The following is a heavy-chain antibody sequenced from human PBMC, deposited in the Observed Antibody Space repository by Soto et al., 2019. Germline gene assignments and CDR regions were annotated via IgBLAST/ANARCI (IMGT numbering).Heavy chain of an antibody. CDR1: GYTFTSYY. CDR2: IYPSDGST. CDR3: ATSQWYYDILTGYPPYYFDY. D-gene: IGHD3-9*01. V-gene: IGHV1-46*01. J-gene: IGHJ4*02. Sequence: ASVKVSCKASGYTFTSYYMHWVRQAPGQGLEWMGRIYPSDGSTSYAQKFQGRVTMTEDTSTDTAYMELSSLRSEDTAVYYCATSQWYYDILTGYPPYYFDYWGQGTLVTVSS.